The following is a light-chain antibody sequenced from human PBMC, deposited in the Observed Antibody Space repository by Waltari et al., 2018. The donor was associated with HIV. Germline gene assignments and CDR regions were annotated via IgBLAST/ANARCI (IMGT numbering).Light chain of an antibody. CDR3: GADHGSGSNFVSVV. CDR1: SGYSNFK. V-gene: IGLV9-49*01. Sequence: QPVLTQPPSASASLGASVTLTCTLSSGYSNFKVDWYQQRPGKGPRFVMRVGTGGIAGSKGDGIPDRFSVLGSGLNRYLTIKNIQEEDESDYHCGADHGSGSNFVSVVFGGGTKLTVL. CDR2: VGTGGIAG. J-gene: IGLJ2*01.